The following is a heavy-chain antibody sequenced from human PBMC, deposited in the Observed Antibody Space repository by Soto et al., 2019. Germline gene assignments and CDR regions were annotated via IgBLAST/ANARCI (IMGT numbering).Heavy chain of an antibody. J-gene: IGHJ6*02. D-gene: IGHD3-22*01. V-gene: IGHV3-23*01. CDR1: GFTFSSYA. Sequence: EVQLLESGGGLVQPGGSLRLSCAASGFTFSSYAMSWVRQAPGKGLEWVSAISGSGGSTYYADSVKGRFTISRDNSKNTLYLQMNSLRAEDTAVYYCAKDHYDSSGYYFTPLDYYYGMDVWGQGTTVTVSS. CDR2: ISGSGGST. CDR3: AKDHYDSSGYYFTPLDYYYGMDV.